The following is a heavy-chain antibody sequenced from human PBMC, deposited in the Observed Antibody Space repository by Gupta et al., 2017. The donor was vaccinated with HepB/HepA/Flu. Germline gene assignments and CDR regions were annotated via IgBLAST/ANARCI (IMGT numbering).Heavy chain of an antibody. V-gene: IGHV4-39*01. D-gene: IGHD6-19*01. Sequence: QLQLQESGPGLVKPSETLSLTCTVSGGSISSSSYYWGWIRQPPGKGLEWIGSIYYSGSTYDNPSLKSRVTISVDTSKKQFSLKLRSVNAAETAVYYCARQGYSSGGFDYGGQGTLVTVSS. CDR2: IYYSGST. J-gene: IGHJ4*02. CDR3: ARQGYSSGGFDY. CDR1: GGSISSSSYY.